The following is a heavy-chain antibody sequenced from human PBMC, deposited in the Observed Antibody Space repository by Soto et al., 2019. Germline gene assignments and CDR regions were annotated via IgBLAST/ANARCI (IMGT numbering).Heavy chain of an antibody. CDR2: IYYSGST. V-gene: IGHV4-61*08. CDR3: ARGNYYDSSGYDPYLDY. CDR1: GGSVSSGGYY. D-gene: IGHD3-22*01. Sequence: QVQLQESGPGLVKPSETLSLTCSVSGGSVSSGGYYCSWIRQPPGKGLEWVGYIYYSGSTNYNPSLKIRVTISVDTSKNQFSLKLSSVTAADTAVYYCARGNYYDSSGYDPYLDYWGQGTLVTVSS. J-gene: IGHJ4*02.